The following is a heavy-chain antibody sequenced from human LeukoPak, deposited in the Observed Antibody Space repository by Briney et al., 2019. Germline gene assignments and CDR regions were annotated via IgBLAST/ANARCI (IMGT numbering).Heavy chain of an antibody. CDR3: GIRDTSDYYVF. CDR1: GFTLSSDR. V-gene: IGHV3-23*01. J-gene: IGHJ4*02. CDR2: AGCNGGT. Sequence: GASQRLSCAASGFTLSSDRMSWARHAAGKGMEWVSAAGCNGGTYYAASVKGRFTISRDNSKNALYLQVHGLRADDTAVYYCGIRDTSDYYVFWGQGTLVTVSS. D-gene: IGHD3-22*01.